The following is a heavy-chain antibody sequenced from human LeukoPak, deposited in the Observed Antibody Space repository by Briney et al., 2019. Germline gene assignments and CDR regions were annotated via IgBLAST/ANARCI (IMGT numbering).Heavy chain of an antibody. CDR1: GFTFNSYW. J-gene: IGHJ5*02. CDR3: VSDLCGGDDQ. Sequence: QTGGSLRLSCAASGFTFNSYWMHWVRHAPGKGLVWVSRIDEDGKTIDYADSVKGRFTISRDNAKDTLYPQMSSLRDEDTAVYYCVSDLCGGDDQWGRGTLVTVSS. V-gene: IGHV3-74*01. D-gene: IGHD3-3*01. CDR2: IDEDGKTI.